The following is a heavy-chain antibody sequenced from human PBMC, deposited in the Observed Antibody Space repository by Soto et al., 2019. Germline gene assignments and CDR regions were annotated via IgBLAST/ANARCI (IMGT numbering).Heavy chain of an antibody. J-gene: IGHJ2*01. Sequence: QVQLVESGGGVVQPGRSLRLSCAASGFSFSIYGMYWVRQAPGKGLEWVAAISYDGSNKYYADSVKGRFTISRDNSKNTLYLQMNSLRAEDTAVYYCARIATVVTWDWYFDLWGRGTLVTVSS. CDR1: GFSFSIYG. V-gene: IGHV3-30*03. CDR3: ARIATVVTWDWYFDL. D-gene: IGHD4-17*01. CDR2: ISYDGSNK.